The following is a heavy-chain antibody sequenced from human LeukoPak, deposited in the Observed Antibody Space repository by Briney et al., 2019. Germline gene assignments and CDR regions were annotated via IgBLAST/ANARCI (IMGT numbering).Heavy chain of an antibody. J-gene: IGHJ4*02. D-gene: IGHD4-17*01. V-gene: IGHV1-24*01. Sequence: ASVKVSCKVSGYTLTELSMHWVRQAPGKGLEWMGGFDPEDGETIYAQKFQGGVTMTEDTSTDTAYMELSSLRSEDTALYYCATSIHGDYLYWGQGTLVTVSS. CDR3: ATSIHGDYLY. CDR1: GYTLTELS. CDR2: FDPEDGET.